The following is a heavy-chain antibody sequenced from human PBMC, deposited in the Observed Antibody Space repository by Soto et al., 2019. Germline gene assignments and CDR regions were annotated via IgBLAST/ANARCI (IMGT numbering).Heavy chain of an antibody. Sequence: QVPLVQSGGEVKKPGASVKVSCKASGYTFTNYGISWVRQAPGQGLEWRGWINVYNGNTKYAQKAQGRVPMTTDTTTSTAYMELRILISDVTAVYYCARGVGSGSYYNQYNWFDPWGQGTLVTVSS. V-gene: IGHV1-18*01. CDR3: ARGVGSGSYYNQYNWFDP. CDR2: INVYNGNT. CDR1: GYTFTNYG. J-gene: IGHJ5*02. D-gene: IGHD3-10*01.